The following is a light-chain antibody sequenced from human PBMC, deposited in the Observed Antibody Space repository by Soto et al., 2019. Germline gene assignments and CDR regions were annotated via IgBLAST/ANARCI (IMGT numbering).Light chain of an antibody. J-gene: IGKJ5*01. Sequence: EIVLTQSPATLSLSPGERATLSCRASQSVSSYLAWYQQKPGQAPSLLIYDASNRATGIPAMFSGSGSGTDFTLTISSLEPEDFAVYYCQQRSNWPPITFGQGTRLEIK. V-gene: IGKV3-11*01. CDR3: QQRSNWPPIT. CDR1: QSVSSY. CDR2: DAS.